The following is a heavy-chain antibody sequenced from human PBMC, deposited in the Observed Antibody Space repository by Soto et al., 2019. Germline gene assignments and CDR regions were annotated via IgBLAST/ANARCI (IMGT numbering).Heavy chain of an antibody. V-gene: IGHV3-30-3*01. CDR2: ISYDGSNK. D-gene: IGHD2-2*03. CDR1: GFTFSSYA. J-gene: IGHJ6*02. Sequence: GGSLRLSCAASGFTFSSYAMHWVRQAPGKGLEWVAVISYDGSNKYYADSVKGRFTISRDNSKNTLYLQMNSLRAEDTAVYYCARDQGGYCSSTSCYSYYYYYGMDVWGQGTTVTVSS. CDR3: ARDQGGYCSSTSCYSYYYYYGMDV.